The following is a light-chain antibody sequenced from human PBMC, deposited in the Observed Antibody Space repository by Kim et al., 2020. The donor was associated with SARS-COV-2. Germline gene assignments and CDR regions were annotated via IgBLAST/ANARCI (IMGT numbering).Light chain of an antibody. J-gene: IGKJ2*01. CDR3: QQSYSSPYT. CDR2: TAS. V-gene: IGKV1-39*01. Sequence: STSVGDRVTITCRASQTIINYLNWYQQKPGNAPNLLLYTASSLQSGVPSRFSGSGSGTDFTLTISSLQPEDFATYYCQQSYSSPYTFGQGTKLEIK. CDR1: QTIINY.